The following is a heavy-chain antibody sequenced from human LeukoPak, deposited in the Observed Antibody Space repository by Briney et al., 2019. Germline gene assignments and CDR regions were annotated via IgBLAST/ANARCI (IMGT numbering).Heavy chain of an antibody. CDR3: ARAPVAVTSYDY. CDR1: GGSFSVYY. J-gene: IGHJ4*02. Sequence: SETLSLTCAVYGGSFSVYYWSWIRQPPGKGLEWIGEINHSGSTNYNPSLKSRVTISVDTSKNQFSLKLSSVTAADTAVYYCARAPVAVTSYDYWGQGTLATVSS. V-gene: IGHV4-34*01. CDR2: INHSGST. D-gene: IGHD2-21*02.